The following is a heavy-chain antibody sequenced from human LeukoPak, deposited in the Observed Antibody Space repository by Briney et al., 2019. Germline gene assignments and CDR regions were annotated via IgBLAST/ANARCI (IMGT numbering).Heavy chain of an antibody. CDR2: IKRDGSEK. Sequence: GGSLRLSCAASGFTYSNYWMSWVRQAPGRGLEWVANIKRDGSEKYYVDSVKGRFTISRDNAKNSLYLQMNSLRAEDTAVYYCARGTRYGGTDYWGQGTLVTVSS. CDR1: GFTYSNYW. CDR3: ARGTRYGGTDY. D-gene: IGHD4-23*01. V-gene: IGHV3-7*01. J-gene: IGHJ4*02.